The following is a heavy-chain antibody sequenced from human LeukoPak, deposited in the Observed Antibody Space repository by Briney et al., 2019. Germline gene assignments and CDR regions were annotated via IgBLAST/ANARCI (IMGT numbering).Heavy chain of an antibody. Sequence: PGRSLRLSCIGTGFSFSSYPMNWVRQAPGKGLEWVAVISYDGSNKYYADSVKGRFTISRDNSKNTLYLQMNSLRAEDTAVYYCARDINRQDGEIDYWGQGTLVTVSS. V-gene: IGHV3-30-3*01. CDR3: ARDINRQDGEIDY. J-gene: IGHJ4*02. CDR2: ISYDGSNK. CDR1: GFSFSSYP. D-gene: IGHD3-10*01.